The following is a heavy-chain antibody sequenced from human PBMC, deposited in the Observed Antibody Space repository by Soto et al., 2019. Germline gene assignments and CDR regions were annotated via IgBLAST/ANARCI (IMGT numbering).Heavy chain of an antibody. J-gene: IGHJ5*02. CDR3: ARGRKTTATVGGDFDP. D-gene: IGHD4-4*01. V-gene: IGHV1-2*04. CDR2: INPDNGGT. CDR1: GYTFTDYY. Sequence: QVQLVQSGAEVKKPGASVKVSCKTSGYTFTDYYVHWVRQAPGHGLEWMGWINPDNGGTNYAQKFQDWVTRTRDTSISTTYMALSTLQSDDTAVYYCARGRKTTATVGGDFDPWGQGTLVSVSS.